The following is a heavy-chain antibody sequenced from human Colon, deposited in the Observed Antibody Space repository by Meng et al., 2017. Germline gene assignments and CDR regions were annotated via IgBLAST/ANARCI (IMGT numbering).Heavy chain of an antibody. Sequence: QVQVAGSGHGPVNPAGTLSLPCDVSGGSIRNDHWWSWVRQAPGKGLEWIGEIYHSGRTNYNPSVKSRVSMSVDKSQNHFSLRLSSVTAADTAVYYCARSPYSGSALPFFDYWGQGSLVTVSS. V-gene: IGHV4-4*02. J-gene: IGHJ4*02. CDR1: GGSIRNDHW. CDR2: IYHSGRT. CDR3: ARSPYSGSALPFFDY. D-gene: IGHD1-26*01.